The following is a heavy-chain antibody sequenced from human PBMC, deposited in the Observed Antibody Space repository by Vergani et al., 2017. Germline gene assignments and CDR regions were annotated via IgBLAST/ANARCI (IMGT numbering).Heavy chain of an antibody. V-gene: IGHV3-48*01. Sequence: EVQLVESGGGLVQPGGSLRLSCAASGFTFSSYSMNWVRQAPGKGLEWVSYISSSSSTIYYADSVKGRFTISRDNSKNTLYLQMNSLRAEDTAVYYCAKGVVGATEGYWGQGTLVTVSS. CDR2: ISSSSSTI. D-gene: IGHD1-26*01. CDR3: AKGVVGATEGY. CDR1: GFTFSSYS. J-gene: IGHJ4*02.